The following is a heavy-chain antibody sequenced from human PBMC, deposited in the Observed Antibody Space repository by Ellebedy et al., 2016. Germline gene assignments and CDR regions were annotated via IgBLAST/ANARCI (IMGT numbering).Heavy chain of an antibody. CDR2: IHPSTGST. J-gene: IGHJ4*02. Sequence: ASVKVSCKASGYTFTSYYIHWVRQVPGQGLEWMGIIHPSTGSTTYAQKFQGRVTMTRDTSTSTVYMELNSLKSEDTAVYYCAREQSGWSVEYWGLGTLVTVSS. CDR3: AREQSGWSVEY. CDR1: GYTFTSYY. D-gene: IGHD3-3*01. V-gene: IGHV1-46*01.